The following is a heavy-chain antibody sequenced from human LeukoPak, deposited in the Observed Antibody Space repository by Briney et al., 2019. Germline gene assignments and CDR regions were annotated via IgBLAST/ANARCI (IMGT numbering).Heavy chain of an antibody. D-gene: IGHD5-12*01. CDR2: IYYSGST. CDR1: GGSISSYY. CDR3: ARDGSGNDALDI. J-gene: IGHJ3*02. Sequence: PSETLSLTCTVSGGSISSYYWNWIRRPPGKGLEWIGYIYYSGSTNYNPSLKSRVTISVDTSKNQFSLKLTSVTAADTAVYYCARDGSGNDALDIWGQGTMVTVSS. V-gene: IGHV4-59*01.